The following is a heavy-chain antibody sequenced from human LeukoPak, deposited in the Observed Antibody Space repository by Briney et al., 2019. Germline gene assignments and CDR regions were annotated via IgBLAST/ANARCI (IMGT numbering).Heavy chain of an antibody. CDR3: GGGSGSYYNPFDY. J-gene: IGHJ4*02. Sequence: SETLSLTCTVSGGSISRTSYFWAWIRQPPGKGLEWIGGIYSSESTYYNPSLKSRVTISVDTSNNHFSLRLSSVTAADTAVYYCGGGSGSYYNPFDYWGQGTLVTVSS. D-gene: IGHD3-10*01. CDR2: IYSSEST. CDR1: GGSISRTSYF. V-gene: IGHV4-39*02.